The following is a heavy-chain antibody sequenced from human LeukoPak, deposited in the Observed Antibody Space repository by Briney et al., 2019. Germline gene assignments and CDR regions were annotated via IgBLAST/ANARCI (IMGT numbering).Heavy chain of an antibody. V-gene: IGHV4-4*07. CDR2: IHTSWTT. CDR3: ARGDYYDGGGRNWFDP. J-gene: IGHJ5*02. CDR1: GGSMSSYY. D-gene: IGHD3-16*01. Sequence: PSETLSLTCTVSGGSMSSYYWSFIRQPAGKGLEWIGRIHTSWTTYYNPPLKSRVTMSVDTSRNQFSLRLTSVTAADTAVYYCARGDYYDGGGRNWFDPWGQGTLVTVSS.